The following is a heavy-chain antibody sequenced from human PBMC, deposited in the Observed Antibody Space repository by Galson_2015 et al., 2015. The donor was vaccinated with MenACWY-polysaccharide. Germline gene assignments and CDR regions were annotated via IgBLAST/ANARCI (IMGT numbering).Heavy chain of an antibody. V-gene: IGHV3-30-3*01. Sequence: SLRLSCAASGFSFYNYAMHWVRQAPGKGLEWVAVIAHDDSNKFYADSVQGRFTISRDNSKNTLFLQMNSLRAEDTAVYHCAKDGSDYNFDYWGQGTLVTVSS. CDR3: AKDGSDYNFDY. D-gene: IGHD4-11*01. J-gene: IGHJ4*02. CDR1: GFSFYNYA. CDR2: IAHDDSNK.